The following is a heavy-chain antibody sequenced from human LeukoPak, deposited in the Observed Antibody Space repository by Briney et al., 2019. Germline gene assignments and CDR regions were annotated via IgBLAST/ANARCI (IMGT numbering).Heavy chain of an antibody. CDR2: IYYSGST. D-gene: IGHD3-10*02. V-gene: IGHV4-59*08. CDR1: GDSMTNYY. CDR3: ARHNDYYVVGGMDV. J-gene: IGHJ6*02. Sequence: SETLSLTCAVSGDSMTNYYWNWIRQPPGKGLEWIGYIYYSGSTNYNPSLKSRVTISVDTSKNQFSLKLSSVTAADTAVYYCARHNDYYVVGGMDVWGQGTTVTVSS.